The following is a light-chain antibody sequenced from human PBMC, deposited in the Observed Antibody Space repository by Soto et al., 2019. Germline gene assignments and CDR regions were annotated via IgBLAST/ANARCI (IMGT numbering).Light chain of an antibody. CDR1: SSNIGSNT. CDR2: SNN. CDR3: VAWDDSLNGHAV. Sequence: QSVLTQPPSASGTPGQRVTISCSGSSSNIGSNTVSWFQQLPGTAPKLLIHSNNQRPSGVPDRVSGSKSGTSASLAISGLQSEDEADYYCVAWDDSLNGHAVFGGGTQLTVL. V-gene: IGLV1-44*01. J-gene: IGLJ7*01.